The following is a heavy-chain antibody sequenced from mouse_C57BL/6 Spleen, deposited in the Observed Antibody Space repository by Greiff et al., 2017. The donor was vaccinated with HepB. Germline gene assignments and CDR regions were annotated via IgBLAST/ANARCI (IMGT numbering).Heavy chain of an antibody. Sequence: QVQLQQSGAELVKPGASVKISCKASGYAFSSYWMNWVKQRPGKGLEWIGQIYPGDGDTNYNGKFKGKATLTADKSSSTAYMQLSSLTSEDSAVYFCARRRNYGSTYYAMDYWGQGTSVTVSS. CDR3: ARRRNYGSTYYAMDY. CDR1: GYAFSSYW. J-gene: IGHJ4*01. V-gene: IGHV1-80*01. CDR2: IYPGDGDT. D-gene: IGHD1-1*01.